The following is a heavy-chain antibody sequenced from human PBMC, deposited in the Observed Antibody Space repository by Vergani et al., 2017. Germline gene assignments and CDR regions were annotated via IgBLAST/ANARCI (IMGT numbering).Heavy chain of an antibody. CDR1: GFTFSNYW. V-gene: IGHV3-74*01. D-gene: IGHD1-26*01. CDR2: INSDGDST. J-gene: IGHJ6*03. CDR3: ARDGWELLDYFYYMDV. Sequence: VQLVESGGGLVQPWGSLRLSCTASGFTFSNYWMQWVRQAPGEGLMWVSRINSDGDSTSYADSVKGRFTISRDNAKNTLYLQMDSLRAEDTAVYYCARDGWELLDYFYYMDVWGKGTTVTVSS.